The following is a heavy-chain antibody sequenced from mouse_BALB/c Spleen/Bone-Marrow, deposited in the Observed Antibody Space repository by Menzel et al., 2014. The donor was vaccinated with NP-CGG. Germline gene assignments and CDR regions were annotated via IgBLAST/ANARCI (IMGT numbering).Heavy chain of an antibody. D-gene: IGHD2-4*01. V-gene: IGHV5-9-1*01. CDR2: ISSGGSYT. J-gene: IGHJ1*01. CDR3: ARVITWYFDD. CDR1: GFTFSSYA. Sequence: EVKLMESGGGLVKPGGSLKLSCAASGFTFSSYAMSWVRQTPEKRLEWVATISSGGSYTYYPDSVKGRFTISRDNAKNTLYLQMSSLRSEDTAMYYCARVITWYFDDWGAGTTVTVSS.